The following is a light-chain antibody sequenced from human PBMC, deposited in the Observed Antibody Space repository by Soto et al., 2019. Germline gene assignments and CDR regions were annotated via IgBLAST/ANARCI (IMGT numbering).Light chain of an antibody. CDR1: QSIRSW. V-gene: IGKV1-5*01. CDR3: QQYNSYPWT. J-gene: IGKJ1*01. Sequence: DVQMTQTQSSLSAAVGDRVTITCRASQSIRSWLAWYQQKPGKAPKLLIYDASSLESGVPSRFSGSGSGTEFTLTITSLQPDDFATYYCQQYNSYPWTFGQGTKVDIK. CDR2: DAS.